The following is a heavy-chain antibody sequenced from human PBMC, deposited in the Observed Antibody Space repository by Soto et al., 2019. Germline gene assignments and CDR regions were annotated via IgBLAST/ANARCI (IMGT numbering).Heavy chain of an antibody. CDR1: GYPISSGYY. Sequence: SETLSLTCAVSGYPISSGYYWGWIRQPPGKGLEWIGIIHHSGSTYYNPSLRSRITISVDTSKNQFSLKMPSVTAADTAVYYCARSSGYVPGGYWGQGSLVTSPQ. CDR3: ARSSGYVPGGY. V-gene: IGHV4-38-2*01. D-gene: IGHD5-12*01. J-gene: IGHJ4*02. CDR2: IHHSGST.